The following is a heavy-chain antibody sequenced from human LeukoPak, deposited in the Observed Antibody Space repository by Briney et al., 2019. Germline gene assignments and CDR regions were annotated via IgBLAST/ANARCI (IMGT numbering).Heavy chain of an antibody. V-gene: IGHV3-7*01. CDR2: IKQDGSEK. D-gene: IGHD6-13*01. Sequence: PGGSLRLSCAAPGFTFSSYGMSWVRQPPGKGLEWGANIKQDGSEKYYVDSVKGRFTISRDSAKNSLYLQMNSLRAEDTAVYYCAREWGAAAAFDYWGQGTLVTVSS. CDR3: AREWGAAAAFDY. J-gene: IGHJ4*02. CDR1: GFTFSSYG.